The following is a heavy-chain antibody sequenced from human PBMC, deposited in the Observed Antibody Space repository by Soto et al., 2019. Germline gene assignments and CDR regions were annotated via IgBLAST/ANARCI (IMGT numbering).Heavy chain of an antibody. CDR3: ARDAGFYDTAWGAYLSPVDY. V-gene: IGHV3-33*01. J-gene: IGHJ4*02. D-gene: IGHD5-18*01. Sequence: QVQLVVSGGDVVQPGRSLRLSCAVSGFSLSRYGMHWVRQTPGKGLEWVAFIWNDGTTQSYAESVKGRFTISRDKSENTVHLQMNSLTGEDTAVYYCARDAGFYDTAWGAYLSPVDYWGRGPLVTVSS. CDR1: GFSLSRYG. CDR2: IWNDGTTQ.